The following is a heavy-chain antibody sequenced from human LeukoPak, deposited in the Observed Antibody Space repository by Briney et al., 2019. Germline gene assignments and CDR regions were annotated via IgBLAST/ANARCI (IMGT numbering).Heavy chain of an antibody. D-gene: IGHD3-10*01. J-gene: IGHJ4*02. CDR1: GFTFSSYA. CDR3: ARADYASGSTSAVY. V-gene: IGHV3-64*01. CDR2: ISSNGGST. Sequence: PGGSLRLSCAASGFTFSSYAMHWVRQAPGKGLEYVSAISSNGGSTYYANSVKGRFTISRDNSKNTLYLQMGSLRAEDTAVYYCARADYASGSTSAVYWGQGTLVTVSS.